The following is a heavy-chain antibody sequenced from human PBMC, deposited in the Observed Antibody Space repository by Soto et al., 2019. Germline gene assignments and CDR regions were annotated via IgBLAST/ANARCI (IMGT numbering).Heavy chain of an antibody. D-gene: IGHD3-10*02. CDR3: AKERGLTASTLFGY. CDR2: VSTYNGNT. Sequence: QVQLVQSGPEVKMPGASVNVSCKASCYTFTSYGINWVRQAPGQGLEWMGRVSTYNGNTKYAQKFQGRVTMTTDTSTTTVYMHLRSLRSDDTALYYCAKERGLTASTLFGYWGQGTVVTVS. J-gene: IGHJ4*02. V-gene: IGHV1-18*01. CDR1: CYTFTSYG.